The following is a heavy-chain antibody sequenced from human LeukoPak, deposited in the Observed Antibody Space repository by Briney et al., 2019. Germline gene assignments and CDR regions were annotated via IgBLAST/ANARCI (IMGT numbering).Heavy chain of an antibody. CDR3: ARSLPDYYYDSSGYSDY. CDR2: IYYSGST. Sequence: PSETLSLTCTVSGGSISSYYWSWIRQPPGKGLEWIGYIYYSGSTNYNPSLKSRVTISVDTSKNQFSLKLSSMTAADTAVYYCARSLPDYYYDSSGYSDYWGQGTLVTVSS. CDR1: GGSISSYY. J-gene: IGHJ4*02. D-gene: IGHD3-22*01. V-gene: IGHV4-59*01.